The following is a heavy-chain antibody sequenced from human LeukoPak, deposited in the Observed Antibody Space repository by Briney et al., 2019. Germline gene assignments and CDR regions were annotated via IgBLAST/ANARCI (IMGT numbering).Heavy chain of an antibody. CDR3: AKVRWGSDNALDS. V-gene: IGHV1-3*03. CDR2: INAGNGNT. J-gene: IGHJ4*02. CDR1: GYTFTSYA. Sequence: ASVKVSCKASGYTFTSYAMHWVRQAPGQRLEWMGWINAGNGNTKYSQEFQGRVTITRDTSASTAYMELSSLRAEDTAVYYCAKVRWGSDNALDSWGQGTLVTGXS. D-gene: IGHD3-16*01.